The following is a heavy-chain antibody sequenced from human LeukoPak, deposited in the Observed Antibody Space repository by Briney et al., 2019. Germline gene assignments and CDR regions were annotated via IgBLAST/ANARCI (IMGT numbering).Heavy chain of an antibody. Sequence: GGSLRLSCAASGFTFSSYWMSWVRQAPGKGLEWVANIKQDGSEKYYVDSVKGRFTISRDNAKNSLYLQMNSLRAEDTALYYCARVGGYSGYDHYYYYYYMDVWGKGTTVTVSS. D-gene: IGHD5-12*01. J-gene: IGHJ6*03. CDR2: IKQDGSEK. CDR3: ARVGGYSGYDHYYYYYYMDV. V-gene: IGHV3-7*03. CDR1: GFTFSSYW.